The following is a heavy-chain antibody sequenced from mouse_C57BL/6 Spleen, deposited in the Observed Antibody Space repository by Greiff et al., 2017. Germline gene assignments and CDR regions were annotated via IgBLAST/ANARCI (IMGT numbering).Heavy chain of an antibody. CDR1: GYTFTSYW. CDR3: ALIYYGPLLAMDY. J-gene: IGHJ4*01. D-gene: IGHD2-1*01. V-gene: IGHV1-55*01. Sequence: VKLQQPGAELVKPGASVKMSCKASGYTFTSYWITWVKQRPGQGLEWIGDIYPGSGSTNYNEKFKSKATLTVDTSSSTAYMQLSSLTSEDSAVYYCALIYYGPLLAMDYWGQGTSVTVSS. CDR2: IYPGSGST.